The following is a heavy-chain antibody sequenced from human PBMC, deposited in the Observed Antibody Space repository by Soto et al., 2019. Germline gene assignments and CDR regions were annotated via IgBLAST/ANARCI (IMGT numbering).Heavy chain of an antibody. CDR3: LRSTGGTSCGTQFDN. V-gene: IGHV3-9*01. J-gene: IGHJ4*02. CDR2: ISWNSGNI. D-gene: IGHD1-1*01. Sequence: PWGSLRLSCTASGFTFDDYAMHWVRQVLGKGLEWVSSISWNSGNIGYADSVKGRFTTSRDNAKNSLYLQMNSLTPEDPVFSYFLRSTGGTSCGTQFDNGGQGTLVTVFS. CDR1: GFTFDDYA.